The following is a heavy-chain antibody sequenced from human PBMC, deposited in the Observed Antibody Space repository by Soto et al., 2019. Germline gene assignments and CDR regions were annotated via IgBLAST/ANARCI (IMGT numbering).Heavy chain of an antibody. D-gene: IGHD1-20*01. CDR2: LNGDGSTI. V-gene: IGHV3-74*01. CDR3: ARDDNPDY. CDR1: GFTFNTYW. J-gene: IGHJ4*02. Sequence: DVQLVEARGGLVQPGGSLRLACAASGFTFNTYWMHWVRQAPGKGLIWVSRLNGDGSTIDYADSVKGRFTMSRDNAKSTVYLQMHSQRAEDTAVYYCARDDNPDYWGQGTLVTVSS.